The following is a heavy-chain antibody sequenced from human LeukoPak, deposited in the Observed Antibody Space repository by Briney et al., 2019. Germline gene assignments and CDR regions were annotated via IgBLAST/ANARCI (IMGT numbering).Heavy chain of an antibody. CDR2: ISSGSHYI. D-gene: IGHD3-22*01. V-gene: IGHV3-21*01. CDR3: ARPAGDSSGYLDALDI. J-gene: IGHJ3*02. CDR1: GFTFKSYT. Sequence: GGSLRLSCAASGFTFKSYTMNWVRQTPGKGLEWVSSISSGSHYIHYADSVEGRFTISRDNAKNTLYLQMNSLRAEDTAVYYCARPAGDSSGYLDALDIWGQGTMVTVSS.